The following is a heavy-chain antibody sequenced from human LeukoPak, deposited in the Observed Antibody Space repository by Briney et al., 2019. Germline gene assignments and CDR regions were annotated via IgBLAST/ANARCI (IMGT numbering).Heavy chain of an antibody. Sequence: SETLSLTCTVSGGSISSYYWSWIRQPPGKGLEWIGYIYYSGSTNYNPSLKSRVTISVDTSKNQFSLKLSSVTAADTAVYYCGLGDPGVAQDWDWYFDLWGRGTLVTVSS. CDR1: GGSISSYY. CDR2: IYYSGST. D-gene: IGHD2-21*02. J-gene: IGHJ2*01. CDR3: GLGDPGVAQDWDWYFDL. V-gene: IGHV4-59*12.